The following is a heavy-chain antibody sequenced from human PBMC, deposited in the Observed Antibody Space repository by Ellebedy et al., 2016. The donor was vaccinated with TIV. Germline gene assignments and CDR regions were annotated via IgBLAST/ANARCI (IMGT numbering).Heavy chain of an antibody. Sequence: GGSLGLSCAASAFTFRNYAMHWVRQAPGKGLEWLAFISYDGNNKYIADSVKGRLTISRDNSMNALYLQMDSLRAEDTAVYYCAKEGYDIMTGEQFHGMDVWGQGTPVTVSS. CDR2: ISYDGNNK. CDR1: AFTFRNYA. V-gene: IGHV3-30*04. CDR3: AKEGYDIMTGEQFHGMDV. D-gene: IGHD3-9*01. J-gene: IGHJ6*02.